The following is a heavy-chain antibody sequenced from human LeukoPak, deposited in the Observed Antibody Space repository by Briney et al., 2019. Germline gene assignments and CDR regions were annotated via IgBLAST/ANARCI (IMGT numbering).Heavy chain of an antibody. V-gene: IGHV4-61*01. CDR1: GVSVSSSSYC. Sequence: SETLSLTCTVSGVSVSSSSYCWTWIRQPPGKGLEWIGYFYYSGNTNYNPSLKSRFTMSIDTSKNQFSLRLTSVTAADTAVYYCARGSSGWPYYFDYWSQGTLVTVSS. J-gene: IGHJ4*01. D-gene: IGHD3-22*01. CDR3: ARGSSGWPYYFDY. CDR2: FYYSGNT.